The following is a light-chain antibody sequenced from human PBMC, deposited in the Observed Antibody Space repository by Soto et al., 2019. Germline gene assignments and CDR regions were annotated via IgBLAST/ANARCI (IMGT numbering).Light chain of an antibody. Sequence: DIQMTQSPSSLSASVGDRVTITCQASQNINIYLNWYQQSPGRAPKLLIYDASSLEKGVPSRCSGTGSGTHFTLTISSLQPECIATYYCQTYDELPFTVGPGTKVDIK. J-gene: IGKJ3*01. V-gene: IGKV1-33*01. CDR2: DAS. CDR1: QNINIY. CDR3: QTYDELPFT.